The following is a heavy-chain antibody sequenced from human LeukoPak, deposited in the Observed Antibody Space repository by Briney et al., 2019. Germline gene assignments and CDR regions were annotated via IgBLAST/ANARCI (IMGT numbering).Heavy chain of an antibody. Sequence: GGSLRLSCAASGFTVSSNYMSWVRQAPGKGLELVSLIYSGGNTYYADSVKGRFTISRDNSKNTLYLQMNSLRAEDTAVYYCAKDDNWLQFESWGQGTLVTVSS. CDR3: AKDDNWLQFES. CDR1: GFTVSSNY. J-gene: IGHJ5*01. V-gene: IGHV3-66*01. CDR2: IYSGGNT. D-gene: IGHD5-24*01.